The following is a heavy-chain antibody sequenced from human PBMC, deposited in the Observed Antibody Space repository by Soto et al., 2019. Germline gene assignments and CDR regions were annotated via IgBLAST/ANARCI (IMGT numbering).Heavy chain of an antibody. V-gene: IGHV3-30*18. J-gene: IGHJ5*02. Sequence: QVQLVESGGGVVQPGRSLRLSCAASGFTFSSYGMHWVRQAPGKGLGWVPVISYDGSNKYYADSVKGRFTISRDNSKNTLYLQMNSLRAEDTAVYYCAKERSPGIAVSGTWFDPWGQGTLVTVSS. D-gene: IGHD6-19*01. CDR1: GFTFSSYG. CDR2: ISYDGSNK. CDR3: AKERSPGIAVSGTWFDP.